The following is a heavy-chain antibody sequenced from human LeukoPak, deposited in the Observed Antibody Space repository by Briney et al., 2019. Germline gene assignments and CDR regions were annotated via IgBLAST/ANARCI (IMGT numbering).Heavy chain of an antibody. D-gene: IGHD3-10*01. J-gene: IGHJ4*02. CDR2: IYYSGWT. Sequence: PSETLFLTCSVPGGSISSYYGSWIRQPPGKGLGWIGYIYYSGWTNYDASLQSRDTIAVDTSKSQFSVKLSSVAAADTAVYYGARDRGSGSGKYYFDYWGQGTLVTVSS. CDR1: GGSISSYY. CDR3: ARDRGSGSGKYYFDY. V-gene: IGHV4-59*01.